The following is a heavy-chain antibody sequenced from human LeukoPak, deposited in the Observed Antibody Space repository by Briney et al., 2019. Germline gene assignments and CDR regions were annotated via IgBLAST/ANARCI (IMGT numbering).Heavy chain of an antibody. CDR2: IASDGGAK. J-gene: IGHJ4*02. CDR1: GFSFSNHG. CDR3: AREATWGQWYSDH. Sequence: GGSLRLSCVASGFSFSNHGMHWVRQAPGKGLEWVSVIASDGGAKFYADSVKGRFTLSRDNPKNMFFLQMNLLTVEDTAIYYCAREATWGQWYSDHWGQGTPVIVSS. V-gene: IGHV3-30*03. D-gene: IGHD6-19*01.